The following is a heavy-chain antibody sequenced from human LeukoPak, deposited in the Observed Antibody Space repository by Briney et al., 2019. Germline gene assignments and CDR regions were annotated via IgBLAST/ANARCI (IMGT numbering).Heavy chain of an antibody. CDR2: ISGSGGST. CDR1: GFTFSSYG. Sequence: GGTLRLSCAASGFTFSSYGMSWVRQAPGKGLEWVSAISGSGGSTYYADSVKGRFTISRDNSKNTLYLQMNSLRAEDTAVYYCAKEGRSGVDWYFDLWGRGTLVTVSS. V-gene: IGHV3-23*01. D-gene: IGHD3-10*01. J-gene: IGHJ2*01. CDR3: AKEGRSGVDWYFDL.